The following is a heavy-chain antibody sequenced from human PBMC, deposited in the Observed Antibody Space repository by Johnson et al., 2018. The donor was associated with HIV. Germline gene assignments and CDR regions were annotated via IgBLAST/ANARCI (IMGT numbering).Heavy chain of an antibody. V-gene: IGHV3-74*01. CDR1: GFTFSSYW. D-gene: IGHD6-13*01. CDR3: AREQELIGERAFDI. CDR2: MNADGKTT. J-gene: IGHJ3*02. Sequence: VQLVESGGGLVQPGGSLRLSCAASGFTFSSYWLSWVRQAPGKGLVWVSRMNADGKTTTYADSVKGRFTISRDNVKNTLYLQMNSLRAEDTAVYYCAREQELIGERAFDIWGQGTMVTVSS.